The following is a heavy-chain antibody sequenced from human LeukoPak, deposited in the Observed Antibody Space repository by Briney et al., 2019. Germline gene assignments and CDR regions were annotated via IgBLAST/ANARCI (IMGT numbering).Heavy chain of an antibody. CDR1: GFTFSSYS. Sequence: GGSLRLSCAASGFTFSSYSMNWVRQAPGKGLEWVSSISSSSSYIYYADSVKGRFTISRDNAKNSLYLQMYSLRAEDTAVYYCARDQSSGWSDYWGQGTLVTVSS. J-gene: IGHJ4*02. D-gene: IGHD6-19*01. CDR3: ARDQSSGWSDY. CDR2: ISSSSSYI. V-gene: IGHV3-21*01.